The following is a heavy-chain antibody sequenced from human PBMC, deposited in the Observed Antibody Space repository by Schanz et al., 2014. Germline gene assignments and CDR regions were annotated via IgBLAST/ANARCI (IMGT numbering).Heavy chain of an antibody. Sequence: VQLVESGGGVVQPGRSLRLSCAASGFTFNSYAMTWVRQAPGKGLEWVSGISGSGGSTYYADSVKGRFTISRDNSKNTLYLQMNSLRAEDTAVYYCAKQIHYDILTVTRNWGQGTLVNVSS. CDR1: GFTFNSYA. CDR2: ISGSGGST. J-gene: IGHJ4*02. D-gene: IGHD3-9*01. CDR3: AKQIHYDILTVTRN. V-gene: IGHV3-23*04.